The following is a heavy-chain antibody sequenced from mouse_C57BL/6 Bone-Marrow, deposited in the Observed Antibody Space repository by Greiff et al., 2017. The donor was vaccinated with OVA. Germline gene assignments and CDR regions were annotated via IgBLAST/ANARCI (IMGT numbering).Heavy chain of an antibody. J-gene: IGHJ2*01. CDR2: ISDGGSYT. Sequence: EVKLVESGGGLVKPGGSLKLSCAASGFTFSSYAMSWVRQTPEKRLEWVATISDGGSYTYSPDNVKGRFTISRDNAKNNLYLQMSHLKSEDTAMYYCAREGYWGQGTTLTVSS. CDR1: GFTFSSYA. CDR3: AREGY. V-gene: IGHV5-4*01.